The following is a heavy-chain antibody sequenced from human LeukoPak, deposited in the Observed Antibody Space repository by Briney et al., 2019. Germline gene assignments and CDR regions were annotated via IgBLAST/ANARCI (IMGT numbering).Heavy chain of an antibody. CDR2: IYYSGST. D-gene: IGHD3-16*01. J-gene: IGHJ2*01. CDR1: GGSISSSSYY. CDR3: ASRKIGVWADWYFDL. Sequence: SETLSLTCTVSGGSISSSSYYWGWIRQPPGKGLEWIGSIYYSGSTNYNPSLKSRVTISVDTSKNQFSLKLSSVTAADTAVYYCASRKIGVWADWYFDLWGRGTLVTVSS. V-gene: IGHV4-39*07.